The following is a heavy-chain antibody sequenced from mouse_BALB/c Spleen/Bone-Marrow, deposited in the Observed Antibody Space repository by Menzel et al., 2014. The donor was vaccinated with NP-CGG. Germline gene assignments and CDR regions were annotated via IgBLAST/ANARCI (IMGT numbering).Heavy chain of an antibody. D-gene: IGHD1-1*01. J-gene: IGHJ3*01. CDR3: ASYYYGSSRFAY. CDR2: IDPANGNT. CDR1: GFNIKDTY. V-gene: IGHV14-3*02. Sequence: VQLKESGAELVKPGASVKLSCTASGFNIKDTYMHWVKQRPEQGLEWIGRIDPANGNTKYDPKFQGKATITADTSSNTAYLQLSSLTSEDTAVYYCASYYYGSSRFAYWGQGTLATVSA.